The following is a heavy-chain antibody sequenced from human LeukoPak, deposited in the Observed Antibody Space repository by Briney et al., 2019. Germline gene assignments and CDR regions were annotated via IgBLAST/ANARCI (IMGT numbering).Heavy chain of an antibody. D-gene: IGHD2-15*01. J-gene: IGHJ5*02. Sequence: GGSLRLSCATSGFTFSSYSMNWVRQAPGKGLEWVSSISSSSSYIYYADSVKGRFTISRDNAKNSLYLQMNSLRAEDTAVYYCASPHPYCSGGSCYGDWFDPWGQGTLVTVSS. V-gene: IGHV3-21*01. CDR1: GFTFSSYS. CDR2: ISSSSSYI. CDR3: ASPHPYCSGGSCYGDWFDP.